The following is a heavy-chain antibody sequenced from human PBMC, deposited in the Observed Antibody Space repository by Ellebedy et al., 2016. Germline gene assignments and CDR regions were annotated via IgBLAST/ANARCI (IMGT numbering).Heavy chain of an antibody. CDR2: IYYSGST. J-gene: IGHJ4*02. V-gene: IGHV4-31*03. D-gene: IGHD4-23*01. CDR1: GGSISSGGYY. Sequence: SETLSLTXTVSGGSISSGGYYWSWIRQHPGKGLEWIGYIYYSGSTYYNPSLKSRVTISVDTSKNQFSLKLSSVTAADTAVYYCARDRAVVTPGWGYYFDYWGQGTLVTVSS. CDR3: ARDRAVVTPGWGYYFDY.